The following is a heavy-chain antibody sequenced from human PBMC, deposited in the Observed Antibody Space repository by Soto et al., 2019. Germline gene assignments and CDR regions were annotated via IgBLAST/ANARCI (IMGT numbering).Heavy chain of an antibody. Sequence: SQTLSLTCAISGDNVSSKSAAWNWIRQSPSRGLEWLGRTYYRSKWYNDYALSVKSRITINPGTSKNQFSLQLNPVTPEDTAVYYCARLAPGGSGGGGDYWGQGTPVTVSS. CDR3: ARLAPGGSGGGGDY. CDR2: TYYRSKWYN. V-gene: IGHV6-1*01. J-gene: IGHJ4*02. CDR1: GDNVSSKSAA. D-gene: IGHD6-25*01.